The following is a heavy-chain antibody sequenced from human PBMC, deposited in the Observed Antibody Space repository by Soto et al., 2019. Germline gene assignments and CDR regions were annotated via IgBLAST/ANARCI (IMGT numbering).Heavy chain of an antibody. CDR3: ASGGLPGITGTTSQYNWFDP. CDR2: INAGNGNT. CDR1: GYTFTSYA. Sequence: GASVKVSCKASGYTFTSYAMHWVRQAPGQRLEWMGWINAGNGNTKYSQKFQGRVTITRDTSASTAYMELSSLRSEDTAVYYCASGGLPGITGTTSQYNWFDPWGRGTLVTVSS. J-gene: IGHJ5*02. D-gene: IGHD1-7*01. V-gene: IGHV1-3*01.